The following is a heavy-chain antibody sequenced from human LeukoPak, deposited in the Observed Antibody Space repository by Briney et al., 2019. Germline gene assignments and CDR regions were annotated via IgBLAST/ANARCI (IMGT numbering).Heavy chain of an antibody. CDR2: IYSDGNT. V-gene: IGHV3-66*02. CDR1: GFTVSSNY. CDR3: ARDRRDGYKNLYYFDY. J-gene: IGHJ4*02. D-gene: IGHD5-24*01. Sequence: GGSLRLSCAASGFTVSSNYMSWVRQAPGKGVKWVSVIYSDGNTYYTESVKGRFTISRDISKNTVYLQMNSLRAEDTAVYHCARDRRDGYKNLYYFDYWGQGTLVTVSS.